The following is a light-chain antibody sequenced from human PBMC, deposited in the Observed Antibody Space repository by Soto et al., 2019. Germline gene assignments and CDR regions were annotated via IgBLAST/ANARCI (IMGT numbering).Light chain of an antibody. CDR3: CSYAGSTPYV. J-gene: IGLJ1*01. CDR2: DVT. CDR1: SSDVGGYNF. V-gene: IGLV2-11*01. Sequence: QSALTQPRSVSGSPGQSVTISCTGTSSDVGGYNFVSWYQQYPGKAPKLIIYDVTKGPSGVPDRFSGSKSGNTASLTISGLQTDDEADYYCCSYAGSTPYVFGTGTKLTVL.